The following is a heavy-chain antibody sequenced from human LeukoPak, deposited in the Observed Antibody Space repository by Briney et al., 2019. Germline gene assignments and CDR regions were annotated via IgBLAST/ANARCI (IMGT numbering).Heavy chain of an antibody. CDR1: GFTFSSYA. J-gene: IGHJ5*02. D-gene: IGHD4-17*01. Sequence: PGGSLRLSCAASGFTFSSYAMSWVRQAPGKGLEWVSAISGSGGSTYYADSVKGRFTISRDNSKNTLYLQMNSLRAEDTAVYYCAKGGFHDYGDFNWFDPWGQGTLVTVSS. CDR3: AKGGFHDYGDFNWFDP. V-gene: IGHV3-23*01. CDR2: ISGSGGST.